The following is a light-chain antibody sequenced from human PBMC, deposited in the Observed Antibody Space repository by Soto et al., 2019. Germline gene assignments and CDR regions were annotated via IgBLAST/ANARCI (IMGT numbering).Light chain of an antibody. CDR2: EVS. Sequence: DVNMTQSPLSLPVTLRQPASISCRSSQSLVYSDGSTYLNWFQQRPGQSPRRLISEVSNRESGVPDRFSASGSGTDFRLKISRVEAEDFGVYYGMQGAHGPWTFGQGAKVEIK. V-gene: IGKV2-30*01. J-gene: IGKJ1*01. CDR3: MQGAHGPWT. CDR1: QSLVYSDGSTY.